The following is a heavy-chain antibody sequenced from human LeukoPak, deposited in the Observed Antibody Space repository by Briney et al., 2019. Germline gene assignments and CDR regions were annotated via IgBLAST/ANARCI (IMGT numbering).Heavy chain of an antibody. CDR1: GGTFSSYA. CDR3: ARDAAIVVTPKWFDP. CDR2: IIPIFGTA. J-gene: IGHJ5*02. Sequence: SVKVSCKASGGTFSSYAISWVRQAPGQGLEWMGGIIPIFGTANYAQKFQDRMTMTTDTSTSTAHMDLRSLRSDDTAVYYCARDAAIVVTPKWFDPWGQGTLVTVSS. D-gene: IGHD3-22*01. V-gene: IGHV1-69*05.